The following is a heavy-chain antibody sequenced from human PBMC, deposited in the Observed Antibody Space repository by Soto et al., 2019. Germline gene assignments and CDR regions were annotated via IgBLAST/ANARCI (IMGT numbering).Heavy chain of an antibody. Sequence: QVQLVESGGGVVQPGRSLRLSCAASGFTFSNYGMHWVRQTPGKGLEWVAVISYDGSDKYYADSVKGRFTISRDNSKNTLYLQMNSLRAEDTAVYYCAKDPGGNYGLYYYYYYYMDVWAKGPRSPSP. D-gene: IGHD4-4*01. CDR2: ISYDGSDK. CDR3: AKDPGGNYGLYYYYYYYMDV. J-gene: IGHJ6*03. CDR1: GFTFSNYG. V-gene: IGHV3-30*18.